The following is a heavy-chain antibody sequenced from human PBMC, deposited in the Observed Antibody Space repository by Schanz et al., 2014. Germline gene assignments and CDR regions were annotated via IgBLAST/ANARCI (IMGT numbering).Heavy chain of an antibody. V-gene: IGHV3-23*01. CDR2: ITRQGTT. J-gene: IGHJ4*02. D-gene: IGHD6-19*01. Sequence: EVQLLESGGGLVQPGGSLRLSCAASGFTFRNYAMNWVRQAPGRGLEWVSGITRQGTTYYADFVKGRFSISRDLSSNTLYLQMNSLRADDSAIYYCAKDHPSSGWPAFDVWGQGTQVTVSS. CDR1: GFTFRNYA. CDR3: AKDHPSSGWPAFDV.